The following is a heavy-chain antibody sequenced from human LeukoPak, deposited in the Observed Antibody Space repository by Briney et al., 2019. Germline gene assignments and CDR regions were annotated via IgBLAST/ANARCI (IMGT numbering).Heavy chain of an antibody. D-gene: IGHD6-13*01. J-gene: IGHJ4*02. CDR3: ARARSIAAAGPYFDY. V-gene: IGHV4-30-4*08. CDR1: GGSISSGYYC. CDR2: IYYSGST. Sequence: PSETLSFTCTVSGGSISSGYYCWGWIRQPPGKGLEWIGYIYYSGSTYYNPSLKSRVTISVDTSKNQFSLKLSSVTAADTAVYYCARARSIAAAGPYFDYWGQGTLVTVSS.